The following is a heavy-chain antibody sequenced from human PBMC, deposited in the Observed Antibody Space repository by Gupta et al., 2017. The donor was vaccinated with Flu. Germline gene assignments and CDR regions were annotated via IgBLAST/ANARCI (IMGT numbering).Heavy chain of an antibody. Sequence: NAWMNWVRQAPGKGLEWVGRIKSKSDSGTIDYAAPVKGRFTISRDDSKNMLYLQMNSLKSEDTAMYYCTRDPRGASRFFDPWGQGTLVTVSS. J-gene: IGHJ5*02. D-gene: IGHD3-10*01. CDR1: NAW. V-gene: IGHV3-15*01. CDR2: IKSKSDSGTI. CDR3: TRDPRGASRFFDP.